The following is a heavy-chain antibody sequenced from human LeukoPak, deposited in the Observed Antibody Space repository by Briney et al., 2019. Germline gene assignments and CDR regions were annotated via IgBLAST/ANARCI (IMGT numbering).Heavy chain of an antibody. D-gene: IGHD4-17*01. V-gene: IGHV3-48*03. CDR2: ISSSGDTI. CDR3: AKAALRATPLPFDY. Sequence: PGGSLRLSCAASGFTFSSYEMNWVRQAPGKGLEWVSYISSSGDTIYYADSVKGRFTISRDNAKNSMYLQMNSLRAEDTAIYYCAKAALRATPLPFDYWGQGTLVTVSS. J-gene: IGHJ4*02. CDR1: GFTFSSYE.